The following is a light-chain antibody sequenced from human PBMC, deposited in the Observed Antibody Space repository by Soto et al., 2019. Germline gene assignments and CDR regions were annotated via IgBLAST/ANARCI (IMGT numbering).Light chain of an antibody. CDR2: KAS. Sequence: DIQMTQSPSTLSASVGDRVTITCRASQSISSWLAWYQQKPGQAPKLLIYKASTLQSGVPSRFSGSGSGTEFPLAISSLQPDDFATYYCQQYNDKWTFGQGTKVEIK. CDR3: QQYNDKWT. V-gene: IGKV1-5*03. J-gene: IGKJ1*01. CDR1: QSISSW.